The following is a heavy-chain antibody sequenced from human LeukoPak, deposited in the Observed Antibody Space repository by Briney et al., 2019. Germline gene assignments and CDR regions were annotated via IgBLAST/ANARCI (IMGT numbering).Heavy chain of an antibody. CDR2: MKRDGSDK. CDR1: GFTFSTYY. Sequence: GGSLRLSCAASGFTFSTYYMSWVRQAPGKGLEWVGNMKRDGSDKYYVDSVKGRFTISRDNAKNSLYLQMNSLRVEDTAVYYCARDLTYYYYGLDVWGQGTTVTVSS. V-gene: IGHV3-7*01. J-gene: IGHJ6*02. CDR3: ARDLTYYYYGLDV.